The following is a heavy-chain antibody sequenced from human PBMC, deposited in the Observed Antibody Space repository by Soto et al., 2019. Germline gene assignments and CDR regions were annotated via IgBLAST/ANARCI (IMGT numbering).Heavy chain of an antibody. D-gene: IGHD3-9*01. CDR3: ARDPARLRYFDWLPGDAFDI. V-gene: IGHV1-2*02. CDR1: VYTITGDD. CDR2: INPNSGGT. J-gene: IGHJ3*02. Sequence: SVKVSCQASVYTITGDDVRWLRQANGQAPDRMGWINPNSGGTNYAQKFQGRVTMTRDTSISTAYMELSRLRSDDTAVYYCARDPARLRYFDWLPGDAFDIWGQGPMVTGSS.